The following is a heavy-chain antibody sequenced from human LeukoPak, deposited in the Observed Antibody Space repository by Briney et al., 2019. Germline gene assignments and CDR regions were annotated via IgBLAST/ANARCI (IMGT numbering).Heavy chain of an antibody. D-gene: IGHD3-3*01. CDR3: ARDPPAYYDFWSGYRRSPDAFDI. J-gene: IGHJ3*02. CDR2: IIPILGLA. Sequence: SVKVSCKASGGTFISYTISWVRQAPGQGLEWMGRIIPILGLANYAQKFQGRVTITADKSTSTAYMELSSLRSEDTAVYYCARDPPAYYDFWSGYRRSPDAFDIWGQGTMVTVSS. V-gene: IGHV1-69*04. CDR1: GGTFISYT.